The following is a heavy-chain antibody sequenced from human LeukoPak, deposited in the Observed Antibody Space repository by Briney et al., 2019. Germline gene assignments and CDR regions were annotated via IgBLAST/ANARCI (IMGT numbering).Heavy chain of an antibody. J-gene: IGHJ4*02. CDR3: ARLVAAAGTVVFDY. V-gene: IGHV4-59*08. Sequence: SETLSLTCTVSGGSISSYYWSWIRQPPGKGLEWIGYIYYSGSTNYNPSLKSRVTISVDTSKNQFSLKLSSVTAADTAVYYCARLVAAAGTVVFDYWGQGTLVTVSS. CDR2: IYYSGST. D-gene: IGHD6-13*01. CDR1: GGSISSYY.